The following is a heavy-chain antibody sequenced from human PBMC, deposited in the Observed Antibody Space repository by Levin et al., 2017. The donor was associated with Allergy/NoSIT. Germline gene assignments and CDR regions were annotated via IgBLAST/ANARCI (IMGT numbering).Heavy chain of an antibody. CDR2: INHSGST. V-gene: IGHV4-34*01. CDR3: ARSQATYYYGSGAAFDI. J-gene: IGHJ3*02. CDR1: GGSFSGYY. D-gene: IGHD3-10*01. Sequence: SETLSLTCAVYGGSFSGYYWSWIRQPPGKGLEWIGEINHSGSTNYNPSLKSRVTISVDTSKNQFSLKLSSVTAADTAVYYCARSQATYYYGSGAAFDIWGQGTMVTVSS.